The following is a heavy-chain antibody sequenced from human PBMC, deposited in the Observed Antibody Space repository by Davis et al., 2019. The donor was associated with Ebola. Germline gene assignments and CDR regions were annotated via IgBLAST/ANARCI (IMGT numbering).Heavy chain of an antibody. CDR1: GFTFSNYA. V-gene: IGHV3-23*01. Sequence: PGGSLRLSCAASGFTFSNYAMTWVRQAPGKGLEWVSGGTRTYYADSVKGRFTISRDNAKNSLYLQMNSLRDEDTAVYYCACAGYYYGMDVWGQGTTVTVSS. CDR3: ACAGYYYGMDV. J-gene: IGHJ6*02. D-gene: IGHD3-10*02. CDR2: GTRT.